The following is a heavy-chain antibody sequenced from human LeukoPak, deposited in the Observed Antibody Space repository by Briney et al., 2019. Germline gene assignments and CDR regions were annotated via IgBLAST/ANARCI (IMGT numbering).Heavy chain of an antibody. D-gene: IGHD5/OR15-5a*01. CDR2: IIPSGGGT. CDR1: GYTFTTYY. Sequence: GSSVTDSFMASGYTFTTYYMHWERQAPGQGQEGMGLIIPSGGGTRYAQKFQGRVTMTRDTSTSTVYMELSILRSEATAAYYCAIVYKTVSVFDHWGQGTLVTVSS. V-gene: IGHV1-46*01. CDR3: AIVYKTVSVFDH. J-gene: IGHJ4*02.